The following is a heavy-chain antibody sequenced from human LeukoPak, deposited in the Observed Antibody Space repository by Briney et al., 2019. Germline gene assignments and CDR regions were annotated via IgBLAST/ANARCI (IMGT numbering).Heavy chain of an antibody. V-gene: IGHV4-61*01. D-gene: IGHD3-10*01. CDR1: GGSISSSSYY. Sequence: SETLSLTCTVSGGSISSSSYYWGWIRQPPGKGLEWIGYIYYSGSTNYNPSLKSRVTIAIDTSKNQFSLKLRSVTAADTAVYYCAREGSFGDSWGQGTLVTVSS. CDR2: IYYSGST. CDR3: AREGSFGDS. J-gene: IGHJ4*02.